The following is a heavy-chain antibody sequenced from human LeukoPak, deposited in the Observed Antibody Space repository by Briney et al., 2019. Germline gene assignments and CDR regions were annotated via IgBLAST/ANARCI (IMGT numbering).Heavy chain of an antibody. CDR2: ISGSGGST. J-gene: IGHJ5*02. D-gene: IGHD1-1*01. CDR1: GFTFGDYA. V-gene: IGHV3-23*01. Sequence: GRSLRLSCTASGFTFGDYAMSWVRQAPGKGLEWVSAISGSGGSTYYADSVKGRFTISRDNSKNTLYLQMNSLRAEDTAVYYCARIRTTGTDNWFDPWGQGTLVTVSS. CDR3: ARIRTTGTDNWFDP.